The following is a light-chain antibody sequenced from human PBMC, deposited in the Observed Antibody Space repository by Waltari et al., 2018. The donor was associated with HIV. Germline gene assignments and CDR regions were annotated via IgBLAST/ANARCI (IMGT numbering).Light chain of an antibody. J-gene: IGKJ1*01. CDR3: QQYNNWPQT. CDR1: QSVSSN. Sequence: ETMMTQSPPTLSVSPGERPPLSCRASQSVSSNLAWYQQKPGQAPRLLIYGASTRATAIPARVSGSGSGTDFTLTISSLQSEDIAIYYCQQYNNWPQTFGQGTKVEIK. V-gene: IGKV3-15*01. CDR2: GAS.